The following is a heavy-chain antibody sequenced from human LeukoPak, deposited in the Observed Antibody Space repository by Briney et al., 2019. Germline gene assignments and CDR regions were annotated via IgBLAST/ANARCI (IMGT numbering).Heavy chain of an antibody. CDR1: GFTFDDYG. V-gene: IGHV3-20*04. D-gene: IGHD6-13*01. Sequence: RPGGSLRLSCAASGFTFDDYGMSWVRQAPGKGLGWVSGINWNGGSTGYADSVKGRFTISRDNAKNSLYLQMNSLRAEDTALYYCARKSIAAAGGSAFDIWGQGTMVTVSS. J-gene: IGHJ3*02. CDR3: ARKSIAAAGGSAFDI. CDR2: INWNGGST.